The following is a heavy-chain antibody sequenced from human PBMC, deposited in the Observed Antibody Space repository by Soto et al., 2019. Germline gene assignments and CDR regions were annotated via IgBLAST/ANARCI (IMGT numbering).Heavy chain of an antibody. CDR1: GGTFSSYA. V-gene: IGHV1-69*06. Sequence: SVKVSCKASGGTFSSYAISWVRQAPGQGLEWMGGIIPIFGTANYAQKFQGRVTITADKSTSTAYMELSSLRSEDTAVYYCARDPTGGYCSSTSCYYRFDPWGQGTLVTVSS. CDR3: ARDPTGGYCSSTSCYYRFDP. CDR2: IIPIFGTA. D-gene: IGHD2-2*01. J-gene: IGHJ5*02.